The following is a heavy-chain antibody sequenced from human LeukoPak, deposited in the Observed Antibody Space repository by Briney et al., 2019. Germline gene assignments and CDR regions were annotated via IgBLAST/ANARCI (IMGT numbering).Heavy chain of an antibody. CDR3: ASHYGRDFYYYGMDV. Sequence: ASVTVSCKASGYTVTDYYIHWVRQAPGQGLEWMGWIKPNSGGTISAEEFQGRVTMTRDTSIITVYMELRRLTSDDTAVYYCASHYGRDFYYYGMDVWGPGTTITVSS. J-gene: IGHJ6*02. D-gene: IGHD4-17*01. V-gene: IGHV1-2*02. CDR2: IKPNSGGT. CDR1: GYTVTDYY.